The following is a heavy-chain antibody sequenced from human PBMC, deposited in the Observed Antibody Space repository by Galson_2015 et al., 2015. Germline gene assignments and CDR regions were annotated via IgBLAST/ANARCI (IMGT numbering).Heavy chain of an antibody. Sequence: SLRLSCAASGFTFSSYGMHWVRQAPGKGLEWVAFIWYDGGNSYYADSVKGRFTISRDNSKNTLYLQMSSLRAEDTAVYYCARDVGCSSASCSGDYYYNMDVWGQGTTVTVSS. D-gene: IGHD2-2*01. CDR3: ARDVGCSSASCSGDYYYNMDV. CDR1: GFTFSSYG. J-gene: IGHJ6*02. V-gene: IGHV3-33*08. CDR2: IWYDGGNS.